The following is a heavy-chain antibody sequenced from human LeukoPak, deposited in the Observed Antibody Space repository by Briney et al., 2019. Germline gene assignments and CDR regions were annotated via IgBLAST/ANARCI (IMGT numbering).Heavy chain of an antibody. CDR1: GFTFSSYG. D-gene: IGHD3-3*01. CDR2: IRYDGSNK. CDR3: AKDVSEIFGVPGWFDP. J-gene: IGHJ5*02. Sequence: GGSLRLSCAASGFTFSSYGMHWVRQAPGKGLERVAFIRYDGSNKYYADSVKGRFTISRDNSKNTLYLQMNSLRAEDTAVYYCAKDVSEIFGVPGWFDPWGQGTLVSVSS. V-gene: IGHV3-30*02.